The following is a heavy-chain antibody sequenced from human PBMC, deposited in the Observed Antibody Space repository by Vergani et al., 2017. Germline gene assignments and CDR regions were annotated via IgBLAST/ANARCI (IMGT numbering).Heavy chain of an antibody. CDR1: GFTFDDYA. D-gene: IGHD3-10*01. CDR3: ARDYRFTMVRDYYFDY. V-gene: IGHV3-9*01. J-gene: IGHJ4*02. Sequence: EVQLVESGGGLVQPGRSLRLSCAASGFTFDDYAMHWVRQAPGKGLEWVSGISWNSGSIGYADSVKGRFTISRDNAKNSLYLQMNSLRAEDTAVYYCARDYRFTMVRDYYFDYWGQGTLVTVSS. CDR2: ISWNSGSI.